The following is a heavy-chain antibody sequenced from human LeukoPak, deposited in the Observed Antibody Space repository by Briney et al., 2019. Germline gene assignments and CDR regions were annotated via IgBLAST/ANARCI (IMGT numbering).Heavy chain of an antibody. CDR1: GFTFSSYE. J-gene: IGHJ3*02. D-gene: IGHD5-18*01. CDR3: ARVDTAMGWAFDI. Sequence: PGGSLRLSCVASGFTFSSYEMNWVHQAPGKGLVWVSRINSDGRSTSYADSVKGRFTISRDNAKNTLYLQMNSLRAEDTAVYYCARVDTAMGWAFDIWGQGTMVTVSS. CDR2: INSDGRST. V-gene: IGHV3-74*01.